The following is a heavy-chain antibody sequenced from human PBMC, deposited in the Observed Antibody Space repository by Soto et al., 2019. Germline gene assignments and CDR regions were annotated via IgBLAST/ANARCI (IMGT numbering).Heavy chain of an antibody. V-gene: IGHV1-46*01. CDR2: INPSGGST. Sequence: QVQLVQSGAEVKKPGASVKVSCKASGYTFTSYYMHWVRQAPGQGLEWMGIINPSGGSTSYAQKSQGRVTMTRDTSTSTVYMELSSLRSEDTAVYYCARDPPSYYYHSSGYGDYWGQGTLVTVSS. D-gene: IGHD3-22*01. CDR1: GYTFTSYY. J-gene: IGHJ4*02. CDR3: ARDPPSYYYHSSGYGDY.